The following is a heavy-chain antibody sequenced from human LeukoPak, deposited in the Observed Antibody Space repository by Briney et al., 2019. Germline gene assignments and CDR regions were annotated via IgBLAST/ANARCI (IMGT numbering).Heavy chain of an antibody. D-gene: IGHD3-16*02. J-gene: IGHJ4*02. Sequence: GGSLRLSCAASGFTFTNYWMSWVRQAPGKGLEWVAHIKQDGSEKYYVDSVKGRFTISRDNAKNSLYLQMNSLRAEDTAVYYCARTTSDYDYVWGSYRPYYFDYWGQGTLVTVSS. CDR1: GFTFTNYW. V-gene: IGHV3-7*01. CDR3: ARTTSDYDYVWGSYRPYYFDY. CDR2: IKQDGSEK.